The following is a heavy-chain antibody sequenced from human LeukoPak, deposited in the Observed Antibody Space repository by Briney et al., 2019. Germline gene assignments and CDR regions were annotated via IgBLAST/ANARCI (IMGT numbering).Heavy chain of an antibody. J-gene: IGHJ4*02. CDR1: GGSISSYY. Sequence: PSETLSLTCTVSGGSISSYYWSLIRQPPGKGLEWIGYIYYSGSTNYNPSLKSRVTISVDTSKNQFSLKLSSVTAADTAVYYCARFSSLIDYWGQGTLVTVSS. D-gene: IGHD2-15*01. CDR2: IYYSGST. V-gene: IGHV4-59*01. CDR3: ARFSSLIDY.